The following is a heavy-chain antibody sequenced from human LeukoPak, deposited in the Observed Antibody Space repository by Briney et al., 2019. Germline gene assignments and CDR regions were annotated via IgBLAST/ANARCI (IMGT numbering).Heavy chain of an antibody. Sequence: SETLSLTCTVSGGSISSSSYYWGWLRQPPGKGLEWLGIIYYSGSTYYSPSLKSRLTISVDTSKNQFSLKLSSVTATDTAVYYCARRGYCSSTSCYEYWFDPWGQGTLVTVS. CDR3: ARRGYCSSTSCYEYWFDP. CDR1: GGSISSSSYY. J-gene: IGHJ5*02. CDR2: IYYSGST. D-gene: IGHD2-2*01. V-gene: IGHV4-39*01.